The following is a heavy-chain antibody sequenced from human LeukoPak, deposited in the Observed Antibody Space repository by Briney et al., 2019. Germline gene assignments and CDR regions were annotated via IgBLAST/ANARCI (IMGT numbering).Heavy chain of an antibody. CDR3: ARDWFDL. Sequence: GVPLRLSCAASGFTFSSYSMTWVRQAPGKGLVWFSTIGGSGTWAFYAHSVKGLFTISRDNSENTLHLQMNSLRAGDMSVFCCARDWFDLWGQGNLVNVS. CDR2: IGGSGTWA. V-gene: IGHV3-23*01. CDR1: GFTFSSYS. J-gene: IGHJ5*02.